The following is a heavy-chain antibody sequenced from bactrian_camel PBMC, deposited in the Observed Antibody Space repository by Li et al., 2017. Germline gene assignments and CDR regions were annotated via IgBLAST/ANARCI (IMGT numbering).Heavy chain of an antibody. CDR3: ATVWPSWVVVQRQY. CDR2: INSDTGNT. V-gene: IGHV3S40*01. CDR1: GFTVS. J-gene: IGHJ4*01. Sequence: QLVESGGGSVQAGETLRLSCAASGFTVSMTWVRQAPGKGLEWVSRINSDTGNTYYSDSVQGRFTISRDSAKNTVYLQMNSLKSENTALYYCATVWPSWVVVQRQYWGQGTQVTVS. D-gene: IGHD2*01.